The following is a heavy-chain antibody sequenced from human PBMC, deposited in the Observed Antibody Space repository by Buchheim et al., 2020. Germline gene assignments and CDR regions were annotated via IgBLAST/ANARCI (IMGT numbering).Heavy chain of an antibody. CDR3: SREDYYGMDV. J-gene: IGHJ6*02. CDR2: INCHDGST. V-gene: IGHV1-46*03. CDR1: GYTFTNFY. Sequence: QEQLVQSGAEVKKSGASMKVSCKASGYTFTNFYVHWVRQAPGQGLEWMGLINCHDGSTDYAQKFQGRVTLTRDTSTNTVDLEVSSLRVEDTAIYYCSREDYYGMDVWGQGTT.